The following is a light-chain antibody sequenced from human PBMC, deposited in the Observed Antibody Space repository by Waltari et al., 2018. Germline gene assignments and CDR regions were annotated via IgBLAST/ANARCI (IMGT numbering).Light chain of an antibody. V-gene: IGLV2-11*01. CDR3: CSYAGSYTSL. Sequence: QSAPTQPRSVSGSPGQSVTISCTGTSSDVGGYNYVSWYQQHPGKAPKLMIYDVSKLPSGVPDRFSGSKSGNTASLTISGLQAEDEADYYCCSYAGSYTSLFGGGTKLTVL. J-gene: IGLJ2*01. CDR1: SSDVGGYNY. CDR2: DVS.